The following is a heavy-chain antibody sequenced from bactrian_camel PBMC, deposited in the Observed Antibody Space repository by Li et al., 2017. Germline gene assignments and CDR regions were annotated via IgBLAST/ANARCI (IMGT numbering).Heavy chain of an antibody. CDR3: AAGPWYTDEYKY. D-gene: IGHD6*01. J-gene: IGHJ4*01. CDR1: GFTFDDYA. CDR2: IYSDGTDSSFENDGRDI. Sequence: HVQLVESGGGLVQPGGSLRLSCAASGFTFDDYAMSWVRQAPGKGLEWVSSIYSDGTDSSFENDGRDIHYADAEKGRFVISRDNAKNTVYLQMISLESEDTALYYCAAGPWYTDEYKYWGQGTQVTVS. V-gene: IGHV3S7*01.